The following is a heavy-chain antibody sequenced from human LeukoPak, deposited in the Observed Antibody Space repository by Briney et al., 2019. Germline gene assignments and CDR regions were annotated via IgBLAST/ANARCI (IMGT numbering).Heavy chain of an antibody. CDR3: AKDFSSASYTYYYYYMDV. Sequence: SETLSLTCTVSGGSISSYYWSWIRQPPGKGLEWIGNIYYSGSTNYNPSLKSRVTISVDTSKNQFSLKVSSVTAADTAIYYCAKDFSSASYTYYYYYMDVWGKGTTVTVSS. V-gene: IGHV4-59*12. J-gene: IGHJ6*03. D-gene: IGHD6-25*01. CDR2: IYYSGST. CDR1: GGSISSYY.